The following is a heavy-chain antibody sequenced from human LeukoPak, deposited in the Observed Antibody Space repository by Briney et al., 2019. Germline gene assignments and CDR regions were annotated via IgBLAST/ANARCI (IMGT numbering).Heavy chain of an antibody. CDR1: GFTFSDYY. V-gene: IGHV3-11*01. CDR2: ISSSGSTI. D-gene: IGHD6-13*01. Sequence: KPGGSLRLSCAASGFTFSDYYMSWIRQAPGKGLEWVSYISSSGSTIYYADSVKGRFTISRDNAKNSLYLQMNSLRAEDTAVYYCARDSHRFGIADNWFDPWGQGTLVTVSS. CDR3: ARDSHRFGIADNWFDP. J-gene: IGHJ5*02.